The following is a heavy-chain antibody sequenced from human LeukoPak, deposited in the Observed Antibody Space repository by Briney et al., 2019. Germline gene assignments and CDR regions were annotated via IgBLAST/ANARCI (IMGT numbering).Heavy chain of an antibody. CDR3: ARLPGEDYYDSSGYYRFDY. J-gene: IGHJ4*02. Sequence: SVKVSCKASGGTFISYAISWVRQAPGQGLEWMGGIIPIFGTANYAQKFQGRVTITADESTSTAYMELSSLRSEDTAVYYCARLPGEDYYDSSGYYRFDYWGQGTLVTVSS. D-gene: IGHD3-22*01. V-gene: IGHV1-69*13. CDR1: GGTFISYA. CDR2: IIPIFGTA.